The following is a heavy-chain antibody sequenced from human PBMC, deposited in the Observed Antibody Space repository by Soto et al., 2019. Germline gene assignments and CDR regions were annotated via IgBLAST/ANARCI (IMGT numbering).Heavy chain of an antibody. CDR3: TTERIGLLYFDY. D-gene: IGHD1-26*01. V-gene: IGHV3-15*01. J-gene: IGHJ4*02. Sequence: GGSLRLSCAASGFTFSNAWMSWVRQAPGKGLEWVGRIKSKTDGGTTDYAAPVKGRFTISRDDSKNTLYLQMNSLKTEDTAVYYCTTERIGLLYFDYWGQGTLVTVSS. CDR2: IKSKTDGGTT. CDR1: GFTFSNAW.